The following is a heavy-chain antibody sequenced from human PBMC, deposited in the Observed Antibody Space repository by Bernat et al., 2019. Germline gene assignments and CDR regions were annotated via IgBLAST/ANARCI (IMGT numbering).Heavy chain of an antibody. D-gene: IGHD3-10*01. Sequence: EVQLVESGGGLVQPGGSLRLSCVASGFTFSSYWMHWVRQAPGKGLVWLSRINSDGSVTAYADSVKGRFTISRDNAKNTLYLQMNSLRAEDTAVYYCAKDGQLTPYFYYYMDVWGRGTTVTVSS. CDR3: AKDGQLTPYFYYYMDV. CDR1: GFTFSSYW. V-gene: IGHV3-74*01. J-gene: IGHJ6*03. CDR2: INSDGSVT.